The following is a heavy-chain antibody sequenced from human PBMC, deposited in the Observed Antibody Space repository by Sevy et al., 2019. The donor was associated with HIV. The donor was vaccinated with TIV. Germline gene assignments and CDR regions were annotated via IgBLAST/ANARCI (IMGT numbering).Heavy chain of an antibody. J-gene: IGHJ5*02. CDR2: IIPIFGTA. CDR1: GGTFSSYA. D-gene: IGHD3-10*01. CDR3: ARGHYYGSGSYQYGWFDP. V-gene: IGHV1-69*13. Sequence: ASVKVSCKASGGTFSSYAISWVRQAPGQGLEWMGGIIPIFGTANYAQKFQGRVTITADESTSTAYMELSSLGSEDTAVYYCARGHYYGSGSYQYGWFDPWGQGTLVTVSS.